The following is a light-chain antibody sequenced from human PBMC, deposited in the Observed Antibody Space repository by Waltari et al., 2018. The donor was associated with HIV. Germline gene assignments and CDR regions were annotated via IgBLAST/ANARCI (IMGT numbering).Light chain of an antibody. V-gene: IGKV1-33*01. CDR1: QDISNY. Sequence: SVGDRVTITCQASQDISNYLNWYQQKPGKAPKLLIYDASNLETGVPSRFSGSGSGTDFTFTISSLQPEDIATYYCQQYDNLFTFGPGTKVDIK. CDR2: DAS. J-gene: IGKJ3*01. CDR3: QQYDNLFT.